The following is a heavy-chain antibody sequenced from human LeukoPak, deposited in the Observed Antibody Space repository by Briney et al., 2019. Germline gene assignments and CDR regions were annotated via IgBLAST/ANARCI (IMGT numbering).Heavy chain of an antibody. V-gene: IGHV1-18*01. CDR2: ISAYNGNT. J-gene: IGHJ6*03. CDR1: GYTFTSYG. CDR3: ARSSGSYWPMTDYCYYMDV. D-gene: IGHD1-26*01. Sequence: GASVKVSCKASGYTFTSYGISWVRQAPGQGLEWMGWISAYNGNTNYAQKLQGRVTMTTDTSTSTAYMELRSLRSDDTAVYYCARSSGSYWPMTDYCYYMDVWGKGTTVTISS.